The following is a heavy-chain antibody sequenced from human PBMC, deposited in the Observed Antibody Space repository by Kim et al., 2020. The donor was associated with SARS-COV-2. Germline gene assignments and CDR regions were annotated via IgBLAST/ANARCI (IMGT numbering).Heavy chain of an antibody. D-gene: IGHD3-22*01. CDR2: ISSSSSYI. J-gene: IGHJ4*02. CDR1: GFTFSSYS. V-gene: IGHV3-21*01. CDR3: ARDRKGRRYDSSGYYLDY. Sequence: GGSLRLSCAASGFTFSSYSMNWVRQAPGKGLEWVSSISSSSSYIYYADSVKGRFTISRDNAKNSLYLQMNSLRAEDTAVYYCARDRKGRRYDSSGYYLDYWGQGTLVTVSS.